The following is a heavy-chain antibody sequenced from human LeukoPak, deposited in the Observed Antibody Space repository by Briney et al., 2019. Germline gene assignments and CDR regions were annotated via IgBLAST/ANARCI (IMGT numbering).Heavy chain of an antibody. Sequence: GASVKVSCKASGYTFTGYYMHWVRQAPGQGLEWMGWINPNSGGTNYAQKFQGRVTMTRDTSISTAYMELSRLRSDDTAVYYCARWIMVRGVIMSGWFDPWGQGTLVTVSS. D-gene: IGHD3-10*01. CDR3: ARWIMVRGVIMSGWFDP. V-gene: IGHV1-2*02. CDR1: GYTFTGYY. CDR2: INPNSGGT. J-gene: IGHJ5*02.